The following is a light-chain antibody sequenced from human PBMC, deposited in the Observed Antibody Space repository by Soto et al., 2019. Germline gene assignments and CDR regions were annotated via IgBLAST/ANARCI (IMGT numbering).Light chain of an antibody. V-gene: IGKV1-5*03. CDR1: QTISSW. Sequence: DIKITQSPSTLSGSVGDRVTITCRASQTISSWLAWYRQKPGKAPKLLIYKASTLKSGVPSRFSGSGSGTEFTLTISSLQPDDFATYYCQHYNSYSEAFGQGTQVDIK. J-gene: IGKJ1*01. CDR2: KAS. CDR3: QHYNSYSEA.